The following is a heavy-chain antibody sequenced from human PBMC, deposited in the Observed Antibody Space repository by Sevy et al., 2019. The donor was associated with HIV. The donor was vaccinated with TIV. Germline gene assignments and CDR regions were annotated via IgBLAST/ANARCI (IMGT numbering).Heavy chain of an antibody. J-gene: IGHJ3*02. Sequence: SETLSLTCTVSAGSISSYYLTWIRQPAGKGLEWIGHIYSSGSTNYNPSLKSRVTMSVDTSKKRFSLKLTSVTAADTAVYYCARGGGYFDDGFDIWGQGTMVTVSS. CDR3: ARGGGYFDDGFDI. V-gene: IGHV4-4*07. D-gene: IGHD3-10*01. CDR1: AGSISSYY. CDR2: IYSSGST.